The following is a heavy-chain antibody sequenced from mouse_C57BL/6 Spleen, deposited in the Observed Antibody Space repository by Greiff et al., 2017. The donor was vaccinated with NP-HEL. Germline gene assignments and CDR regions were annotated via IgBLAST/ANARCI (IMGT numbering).Heavy chain of an antibody. CDR1: GYTFTSYW. J-gene: IGHJ3*01. Sequence: QVQLKQPGAELVKPGASVKLSCKASGYTFTSYWMHWVKQRPGQGLEWIGMIHPNSGSTNYNEKFKSKATLTVDKSSSTAYMQLSSLTSEDSAVYYWARKASNWDVAAWFAYWGQGTLVTVSA. V-gene: IGHV1-64*01. CDR2: IHPNSGST. CDR3: ARKASNWDVAAWFAY. D-gene: IGHD4-1*01.